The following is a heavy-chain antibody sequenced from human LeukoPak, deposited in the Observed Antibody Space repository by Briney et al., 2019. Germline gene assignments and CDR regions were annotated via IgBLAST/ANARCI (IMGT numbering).Heavy chain of an antibody. CDR2: ISAYNGNT. D-gene: IGHD4-23*01. V-gene: IGHV1-18*01. CDR3: ATGEAVVTPVDY. CDR1: GYTFSSYG. Sequence: ASVKVSCKASGYTFSSYGISWVRQAPGQGLEWMGWISAYNGNTNYAQKFQGRVTMTRDTSISTAYMELSRLRSEDTAVYYCATGEAVVTPVDYWGQGTLVTVSS. J-gene: IGHJ4*02.